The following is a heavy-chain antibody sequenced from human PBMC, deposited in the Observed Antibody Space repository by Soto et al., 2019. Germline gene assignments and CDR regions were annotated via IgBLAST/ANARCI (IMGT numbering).Heavy chain of an antibody. Sequence: SETLSLTCTVSGGSISSSSYYWGWIRQPPGKGLEWIGSIYYSGSTYYNPSLKSRVTISVDTSKNQFSLKLSSVTAADTAVYYCARAYYDFWSGYYLFPDYWGQGTLVTVSS. V-gene: IGHV4-39*01. CDR3: ARAYYDFWSGYYLFPDY. D-gene: IGHD3-3*01. CDR2: IYYSGST. CDR1: GGSISSSSYY. J-gene: IGHJ4*02.